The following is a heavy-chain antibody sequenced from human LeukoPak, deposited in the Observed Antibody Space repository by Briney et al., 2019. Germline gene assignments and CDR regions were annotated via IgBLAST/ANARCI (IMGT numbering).Heavy chain of an antibody. CDR3: TTDGAAYGDYFDY. CDR2: IKSKTDGGTT. Sequence: GGSLRLSCAASGFTFSNAWMSWVRQAPGKGLEWVGRIKSKTDGGTTDYAAPVKGRFTISRDDSKNTLYLQMNSLKTEDKAVYYCTTDGAAYGDYFDYWGQGTLVTVSS. V-gene: IGHV3-15*01. CDR1: GFTFSNAW. D-gene: IGHD4-17*01. J-gene: IGHJ4*02.